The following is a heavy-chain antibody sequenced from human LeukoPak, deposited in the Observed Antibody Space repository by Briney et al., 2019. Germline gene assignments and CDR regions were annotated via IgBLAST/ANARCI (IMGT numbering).Heavy chain of an antibody. CDR3: ARGRGYSYAFDP. CDR2: IYYSGIT. Sequence: PSETLSLTCTVSGYSISSGYYWGWIRQPPGKGLEWIGSIYYSGITYYNPSLKSRVTISRDTSKNQFSLRLSSVTVADTAVYYCARGRGYSYAFDPWGQGTLVTVSS. V-gene: IGHV4-38-2*02. J-gene: IGHJ5*02. CDR1: GYSISSGYY. D-gene: IGHD5-18*01.